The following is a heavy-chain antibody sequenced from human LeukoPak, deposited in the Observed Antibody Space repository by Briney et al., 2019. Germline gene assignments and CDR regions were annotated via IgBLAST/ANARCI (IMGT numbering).Heavy chain of an antibody. J-gene: IGHJ6*02. D-gene: IGHD3-10*01. CDR3: ARGGSGSYYNTYYYGMDV. CDR2: INPSGGST. CDR1: GYTFTIYY. Sequence: GASVKVSCKASGYTFTIYYMHWVRQAPGQGLEWMGIINPSGGSTSYAQKFQDRVTMTRDTSTSTVYMELSSLRSEDTAVYYCARGGSGSYYNTYYYGMDVWGQGTTVTVSS. V-gene: IGHV1-46*01.